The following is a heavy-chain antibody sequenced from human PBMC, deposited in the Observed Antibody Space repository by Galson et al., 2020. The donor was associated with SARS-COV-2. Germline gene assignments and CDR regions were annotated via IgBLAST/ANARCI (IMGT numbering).Heavy chain of an antibody. V-gene: IGHV3-9*01. CDR1: GFTFDDYA. D-gene: IGHD5-12*01. CDR3: ATYSGYDGRLDY. Sequence: SLKISCAASGFTFDDYAMHWVRQAPGKGLEWVSGISWNSGSIGYADSVKGRFIISRDNAKNSLYLQMNSLRAEDTALYYCATYSGYDGRLDYWGQGTLVTVSS. J-gene: IGHJ4*02. CDR2: ISWNSGSI.